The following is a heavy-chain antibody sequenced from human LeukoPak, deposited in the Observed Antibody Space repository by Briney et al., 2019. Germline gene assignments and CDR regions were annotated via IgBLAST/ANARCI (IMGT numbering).Heavy chain of an antibody. J-gene: IGHJ4*02. D-gene: IGHD3-22*01. CDR1: GYTFTSYD. CDR2: MNPNSGNT. Sequence: ASVTVSCKASGYTFTSYDINWVRQAPGQGLEWMGWMNPNSGNTGYAQKFQGRVTMTRNTSISTAYMELSSLRSEDTAVYYCARALRRNTMIVVVKRGLYYFDYWGQGTLVTVSS. V-gene: IGHV1-8*01. CDR3: ARALRRNTMIVVVKRGLYYFDY.